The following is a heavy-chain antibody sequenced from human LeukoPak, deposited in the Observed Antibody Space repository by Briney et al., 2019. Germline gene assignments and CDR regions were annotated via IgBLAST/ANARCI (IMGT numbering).Heavy chain of an antibody. D-gene: IGHD5-18*01. CDR1: GGSISSGDYY. CDR2: IYYSGST. J-gene: IGHJ6*02. Sequence: PSQTLSLTCTVSGGSISSGDYYWSWIRQPPGKGLEWIGYIYYSGSTYYNPSLKSRVTISVDTSKNQFSLKLSSVTAADTAVYYCARGTAMVAPRDYYCYYGMDVWGQGTTVTVSS. V-gene: IGHV4-30-4*01. CDR3: ARGTAMVAPRDYYCYYGMDV.